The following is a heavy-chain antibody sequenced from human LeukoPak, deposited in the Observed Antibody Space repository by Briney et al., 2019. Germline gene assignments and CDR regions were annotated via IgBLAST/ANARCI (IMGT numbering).Heavy chain of an antibody. CDR1: GYTFTSYD. Sequence: GSVKVSCKASGYTFTSYDINWVRQATGQGLEWMGWMNPNSGNTGYAQKFQGRVTMTRNTSISTAHMELSSLRSEDTAVYYCARGNRIQLWLQWFDPWGQGTLVTVSS. CDR2: MNPNSGNT. D-gene: IGHD5-18*01. V-gene: IGHV1-8*01. J-gene: IGHJ5*02. CDR3: ARGNRIQLWLQWFDP.